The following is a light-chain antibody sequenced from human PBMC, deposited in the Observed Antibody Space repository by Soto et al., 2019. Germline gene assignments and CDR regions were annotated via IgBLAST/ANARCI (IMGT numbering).Light chain of an antibody. CDR1: QSVSSSY. V-gene: IGKV3-20*01. J-gene: IGKJ5*01. CDR2: GAS. Sequence: MLTQSAGTLSLSPGDRATLSCRASQSVSSSYLACYQQKPGQAPRLFIYGASSRSAGIPDRLSGSGSGTDFTLTISRLEPEDFAVYYCQQYGGSPPITFGQGTRLEIK. CDR3: QQYGGSPPIT.